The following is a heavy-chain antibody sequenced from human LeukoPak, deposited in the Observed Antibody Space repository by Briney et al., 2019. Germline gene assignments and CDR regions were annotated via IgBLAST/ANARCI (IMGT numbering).Heavy chain of an antibody. V-gene: IGHV4-4*07. J-gene: IGHJ3*02. CDR1: GGSISDYY. Sequence: PSETLSLTCTVSGGSISDYYWSWIRQPAGQGLEWIGHIYTSGSTNYNPSLRSRVTMSVDTSKNQFSLNLYSVTAADTAVYYCASRGKYQLPNLIVAFDIWGQGTMVTVSS. CDR3: ASRGKYQLPNLIVAFDI. D-gene: IGHD2-2*01. CDR2: IYTSGST.